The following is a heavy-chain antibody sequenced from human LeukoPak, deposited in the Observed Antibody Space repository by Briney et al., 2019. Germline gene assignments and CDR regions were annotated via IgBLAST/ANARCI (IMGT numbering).Heavy chain of an antibody. CDR2: IYYSGST. CDR3: ASAIAVAGVFDY. Sequence: SETLSLTCTVSEGSISSYYWSWIRQPPGKGLEWIGYIYYSGSTNHNPSLKSRVTISVDTSKNQFSLKLSSVTAADTAVYYCASAIAVAGVFDYWGQGTLVTVSS. D-gene: IGHD6-19*01. CDR1: EGSISSYY. V-gene: IGHV4-59*01. J-gene: IGHJ4*02.